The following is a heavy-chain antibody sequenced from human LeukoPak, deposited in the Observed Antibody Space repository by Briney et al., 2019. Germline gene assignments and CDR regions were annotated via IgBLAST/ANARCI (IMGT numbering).Heavy chain of an antibody. V-gene: IGHV3-30-3*01. Sequence: GGSLRLSCAASGFTFSSYAMSWVRQAPGKGLEWVAVISYDGSNKYYADSVKGRFTISRDNSKNTLYLQMNSLRAEDTAVYYCARGAIAAATPDYWGQGTLVTVSS. CDR3: ARGAIAAATPDY. CDR1: GFTFSSYA. D-gene: IGHD6-13*01. J-gene: IGHJ4*02. CDR2: ISYDGSNK.